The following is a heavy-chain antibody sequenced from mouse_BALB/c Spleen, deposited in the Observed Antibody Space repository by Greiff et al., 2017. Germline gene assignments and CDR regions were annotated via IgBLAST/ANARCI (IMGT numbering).Heavy chain of an antibody. CDR3: TRSSHYYGSSYDAMDY. V-gene: IGHV1S22*01. CDR1: GYTFTSYW. D-gene: IGHD1-1*01. J-gene: IGHJ4*01. Sequence: LQQPGSELVRPGASVKLSCKASGYTFTSYWMHWVKQRPGQGLEWIGNIYPCSGSTNYDEKFKSKATLTVDTSSSTAYMQLSSLTSEDSAVYYCTRSSHYYGSSYDAMDYWGQGTAVTVSS. CDR2: IYPCSGST.